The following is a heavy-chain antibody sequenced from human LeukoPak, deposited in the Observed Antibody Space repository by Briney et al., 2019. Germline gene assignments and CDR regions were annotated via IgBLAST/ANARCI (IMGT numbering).Heavy chain of an antibody. Sequence: SETLSLTCSVSGVSISSSNSYWGWIRQPPGKGLEWIGSIYYTGNTYYNASLKSRVTISVDTSKNQFSLKLSSVTAADTAVYYCAREVKRITMVRGAKRLSGRSYEFDYWGQGTLVTVSS. J-gene: IGHJ4*02. CDR1: GVSISSSNSY. CDR3: AREVKRITMVRGAKRLSGRSYEFDY. D-gene: IGHD3-10*01. CDR2: IYYTGNT. V-gene: IGHV4-39*07.